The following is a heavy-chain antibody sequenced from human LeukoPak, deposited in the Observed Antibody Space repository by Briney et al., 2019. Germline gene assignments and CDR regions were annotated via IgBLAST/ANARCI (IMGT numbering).Heavy chain of an antibody. CDR1: GFTVSSNY. D-gene: IGHD3-10*01. CDR2: IYSDGST. Sequence: TGGSLRLSCAASGFTVSSNYMSWVRQAPGKGLEWVSVIYSDGSTYYMDSVKGRFIISRDNSKSKLYLQMNSLRAEDTAVYFCAKVRYYGSGTYFFDYWGQGTQVTVSS. V-gene: IGHV3-53*01. J-gene: IGHJ4*02. CDR3: AKVRYYGSGTYFFDY.